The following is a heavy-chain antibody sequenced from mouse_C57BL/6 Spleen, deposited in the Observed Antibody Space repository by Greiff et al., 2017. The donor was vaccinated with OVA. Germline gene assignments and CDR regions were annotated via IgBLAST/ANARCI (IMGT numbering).Heavy chain of an antibody. CDR3: ARSPTAYFDV. Sequence: VQLQQSGPELVKPGASVKISCKASGYAFSSSWMNWVKQRPGKGLEWIGRIYPGDGDTNYNGKFKGKATLTADKTSSTAYMQLSSLTSEDSAVYFCARSPTAYFDVWGTGATVTVYS. D-gene: IGHD1-2*01. CDR2: IYPGDGDT. J-gene: IGHJ1*03. CDR1: GYAFSSSW. V-gene: IGHV1-82*01.